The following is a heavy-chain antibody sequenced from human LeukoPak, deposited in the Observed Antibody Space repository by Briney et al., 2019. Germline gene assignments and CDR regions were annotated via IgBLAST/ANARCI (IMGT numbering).Heavy chain of an antibody. V-gene: IGHV3-21*04. Sequence: GGSLRLSCAASGFTFSSYNMNWVRQAPGQGLEWVSSISSGSSYIYYADSVKGRFTISRDNTKNSLYLQMNSLRAEDTAVYYCARRVEGVPPDYWGQGTLVTVSS. J-gene: IGHJ4*02. CDR2: ISSGSSYI. D-gene: IGHD2-15*01. CDR1: GFTFSSYN. CDR3: ARRVEGVPPDY.